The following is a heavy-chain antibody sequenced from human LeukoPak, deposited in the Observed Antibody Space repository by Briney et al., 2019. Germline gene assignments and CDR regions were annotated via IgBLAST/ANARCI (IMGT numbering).Heavy chain of an antibody. J-gene: IGHJ4*02. CDR2: IKQDGSEK. CDR1: GFTFSSHW. CDR3: ARVIGKSDVLRYFDWLPLPLDY. D-gene: IGHD3-9*01. V-gene: IGHV3-7*01. Sequence: PGGSLRLSCAGSGFTFSSHWMNWVRQAPGKGLEWVANIKQDGSEKYYVDSVKGRFTISRDNAKNSLYLQMNSLRAEDTAVYYCARVIGKSDVLRYFDWLPLPLDYWGQGTLVTVSS.